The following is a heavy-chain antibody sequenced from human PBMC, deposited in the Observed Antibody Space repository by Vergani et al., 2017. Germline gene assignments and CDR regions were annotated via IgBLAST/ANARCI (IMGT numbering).Heavy chain of an antibody. CDR1: GYNFTGYY. V-gene: IGHV1-2*04. Sequence: QVQLVQSGAEVKKPGASVKVSCKASGYNFTGYYMHWVRQATGQGLEWMGWINPNSGGTNYAQKFQGWVTMTRDTSISTAYMELSRLRSDDTAVYYCARVHYYESSGYWPPYCDYWGQGTLVTVSS. D-gene: IGHD3-22*01. J-gene: IGHJ4*02. CDR2: INPNSGGT. CDR3: ARVHYYESSGYWPPYCDY.